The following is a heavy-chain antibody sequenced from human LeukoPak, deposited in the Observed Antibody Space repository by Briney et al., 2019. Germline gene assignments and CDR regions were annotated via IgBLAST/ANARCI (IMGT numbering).Heavy chain of an antibody. V-gene: IGHV3-48*03. D-gene: IGHD6-13*01. Sequence: GGSLRHSCAASGYTLSSYEMNWVRQAPGKGLEWISYISRTGNSIYYADSVKGRFTISRDSAKNSLYLQMNSLRAEDTAVYYCVRGPYSINWYADYWGQGTLVTVAS. CDR2: ISRTGNSI. J-gene: IGHJ4*02. CDR3: VRGPYSINWYADY. CDR1: GYTLSSYE.